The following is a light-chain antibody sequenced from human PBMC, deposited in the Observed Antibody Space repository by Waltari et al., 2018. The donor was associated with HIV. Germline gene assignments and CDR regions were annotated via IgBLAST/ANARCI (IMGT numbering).Light chain of an antibody. CDR3: AAWDDSLSGSYV. J-gene: IGLJ1*01. V-gene: IGLV1-47*01. Sequence: QSVLTQPPSASGTPGQRVTISCSGSSFNVGRNFVSWSQQVPVTAPKVLIFRDNQRPSGVPDRFSGSKSGASASLAISGLRSEDEADYYCAAWDDSLSGSYVFGPGTKVTVL. CDR2: RDN. CDR1: SFNVGRNF.